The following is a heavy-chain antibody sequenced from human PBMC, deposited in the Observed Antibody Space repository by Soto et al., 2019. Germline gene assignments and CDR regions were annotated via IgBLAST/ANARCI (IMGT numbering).Heavy chain of an antibody. D-gene: IGHD5-12*01. CDR3: VXIRRGDGYXXGY. J-gene: IGHJ4*02. Sequence: EVQLVXSGGVSVQPGGSLRLSCAASGFSLSNYWMHWVRQAPGKGLVWVSRINIDGSTTTYADSVKGRFTXXXXXAKXXXXXXXXXXXXXXXXVYXCVXIRRGDGYXXGYWGQGTLVTVSS. CDR1: GFSLSNYW. CDR2: INIDGSTT. V-gene: IGHV3-74*01.